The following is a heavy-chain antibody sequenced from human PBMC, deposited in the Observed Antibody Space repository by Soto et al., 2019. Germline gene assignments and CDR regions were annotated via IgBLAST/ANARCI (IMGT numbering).Heavy chain of an antibody. D-gene: IGHD3-22*01. J-gene: IGHJ4*02. V-gene: IGHV3-48*02. Sequence: GGSLRLSCAASGFTFSSYSMNWVRQAPGKGLEWVSYISSSSSTIYYADSVKGRFTISRDNAKNSLYLQMNSLRDEDTAVYYCASGGYYYDSSGYYYSDYWGQGTLVTVSS. CDR3: ASGGYYYDSSGYYYSDY. CDR2: ISSSSSTI. CDR1: GFTFSSYS.